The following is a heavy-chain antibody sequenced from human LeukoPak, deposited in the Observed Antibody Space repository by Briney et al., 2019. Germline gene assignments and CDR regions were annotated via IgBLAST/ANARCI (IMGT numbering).Heavy chain of an antibody. D-gene: IGHD3-10*01. V-gene: IGHV4-4*07. CDR2: IYSSGNT. Sequence: SETLSLTCSASGGSISSYYWNWIRQPAGKALEWIGRIYSSGNTNYKPSLKSRITMSVDTSKNQFSLRLSSVTAADTAVYYCARERLGVRGVSYYMDVWGKGTTVTVSS. J-gene: IGHJ6*03. CDR1: GGSISSYY. CDR3: ARERLGVRGVSYYMDV.